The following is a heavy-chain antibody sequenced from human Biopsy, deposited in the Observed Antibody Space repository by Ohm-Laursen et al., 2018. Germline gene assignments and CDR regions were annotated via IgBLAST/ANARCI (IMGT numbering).Heavy chain of an antibody. D-gene: IGHD3-3*01. J-gene: IGHJ3*01. CDR1: GGSISSDY. Sequence: SETLSLTCTVSGGSISSDYWSWIRQSPRKGLEWIGHISDRGTTNYNPSLRGRVTISVDTSKKQFSLKLSSVTAADTAVFFCARLYRLDDYWNDDPPDAFDAWGQGTMVTVSS. CDR3: ARLYRLDDYWNDDPPDAFDA. V-gene: IGHV4-59*01. CDR2: ISDRGTT.